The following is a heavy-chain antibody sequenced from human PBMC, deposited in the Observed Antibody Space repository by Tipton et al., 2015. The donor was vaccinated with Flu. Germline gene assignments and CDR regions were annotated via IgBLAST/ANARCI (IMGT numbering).Heavy chain of an antibody. J-gene: IGHJ4*02. CDR2: IYPGDSDT. V-gene: IGHV5-51*01. Sequence: QLVQSGAEVKKPGESLKISCKGSGYSFTSYWIGWVRQMPGKGLEWMGIIYPGDSDTRYSPSFQGQVTISADKSISTAYLQWSSLRAPGTAMYYCARHKEWELLSADYWGQGTLVTVSS. CDR3: ARHKEWELLSADY. CDR1: GYSFTSYW. D-gene: IGHD1-26*01.